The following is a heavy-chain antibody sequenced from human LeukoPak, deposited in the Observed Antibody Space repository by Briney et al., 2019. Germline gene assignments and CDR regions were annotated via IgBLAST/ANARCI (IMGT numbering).Heavy chain of an antibody. V-gene: IGHV3-30-3*01. CDR2: ISYDGSNK. Sequence: GRSLRLSCAASGLRFSSYAMHWVRLAPGKGLERVAVISYDGSNKYYADSVKGRFTISRDNSKNTLYLQMNSLRAEDTAVYYCARDSAWEWLPDYYFDSWGQGTLVTVSS. J-gene: IGHJ4*02. CDR1: GLRFSSYA. D-gene: IGHD5-24*01. CDR3: ARDSAWEWLPDYYFDS.